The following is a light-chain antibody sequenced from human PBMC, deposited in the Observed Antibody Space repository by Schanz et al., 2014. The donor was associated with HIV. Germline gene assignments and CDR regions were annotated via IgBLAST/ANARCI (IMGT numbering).Light chain of an antibody. Sequence: IVLTQSPGTLSLSPGETGTLSCRTTQIISTSLAWYQQKPGQAPRLLIFGASNRATGIPDRFSGGESGTDFTLTISGLEPQDFAVYYCQQYGVSPPWTFGQGTKVEVK. CDR2: GAS. CDR1: QIISTS. J-gene: IGKJ1*01. V-gene: IGKV3-20*01. CDR3: QQYGVSPPWT.